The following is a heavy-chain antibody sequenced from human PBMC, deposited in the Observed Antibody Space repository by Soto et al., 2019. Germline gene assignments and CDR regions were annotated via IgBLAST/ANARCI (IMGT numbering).Heavy chain of an antibody. CDR1: GYTFTSYG. CDR2: ISAYNGNT. CDR3: ARKGTGATVDY. V-gene: IGHV1-18*01. J-gene: IGHJ4*02. D-gene: IGHD1-26*01. Sequence: QVQLVQSGAEVKKPGASVKVSCKASGYTFTSYGISWVRQAPGQGVEWLGWISAYNGNTHYAQKLQGRVTMTTDTSTTTPFMELRSLRSDVTALYYCARKGTGATVDYWGQGTLVTVSS.